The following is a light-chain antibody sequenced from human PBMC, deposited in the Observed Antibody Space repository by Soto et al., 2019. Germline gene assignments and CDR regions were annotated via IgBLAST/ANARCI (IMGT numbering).Light chain of an antibody. J-gene: IGKJ4*01. Sequence: IQLTQSPSSLSASVGDRVTITCRASQGINSYLTWYQQKPGKAPKLLIYAASTLQSGVPSRFGGSGSGTDFTLTISSLQPEDFATYHCQQLNSYPFTFGGGTKVEIK. CDR2: AAS. V-gene: IGKV1-9*01. CDR3: QQLNSYPFT. CDR1: QGINSY.